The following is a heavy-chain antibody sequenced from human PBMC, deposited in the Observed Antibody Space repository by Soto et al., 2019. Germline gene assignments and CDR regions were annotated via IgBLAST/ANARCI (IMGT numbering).Heavy chain of an antibody. CDR1: GFALSDYA. Sequence: PGGSLRLSCEASGFALSDYAMHWVRQAPGEGLEWGAIISYDGSEKKYADSVKGRFTISRDNSKDTVYLQMSSLTGNDTAVYYCARDLLAAYSHSGMIDYWGQGSLVTVSS. J-gene: IGHJ4*02. V-gene: IGHV3-30*14. CDR3: ARDLLAAYSHSGMIDY. D-gene: IGHD3-10*01. CDR2: ISYDGSEK.